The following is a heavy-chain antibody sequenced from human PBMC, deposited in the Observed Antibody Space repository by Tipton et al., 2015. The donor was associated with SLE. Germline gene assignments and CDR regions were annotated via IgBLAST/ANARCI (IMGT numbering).Heavy chain of an antibody. J-gene: IGHJ4*02. V-gene: IGHV4-34*01. CDR3: ARGSPGWYLGVGE. CDR1: GGSFSGYS. D-gene: IGHD4-23*01. Sequence: TLYLTCAVYGGSFSGYSWSWIRQPPGKGLQWIGEINNSGSTKYSPSLKSRVILSVDTSKNQFSLKLNSVTAADTAVYYCARGSPGWYLGVGEWGQGTLVTVSS. CDR2: INNSGST.